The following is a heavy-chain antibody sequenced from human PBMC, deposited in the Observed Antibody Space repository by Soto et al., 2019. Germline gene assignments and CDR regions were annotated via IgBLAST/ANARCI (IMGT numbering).Heavy chain of an antibody. Sequence: EVQLVESGGGLVQPGGSLRLSCAASGFTFSNYWMYWVRQAPGKGLVWVSRVNNDGTDTTHADSVKGRFTISRDNAENTLYLQMNSLRAEDTAVYFCARGGLQHALDVWGQGSTVTVSS. D-gene: IGHD6-13*01. CDR2: VNNDGTDT. CDR3: ARGGLQHALDV. V-gene: IGHV3-74*03. CDR1: GFTFSNYW. J-gene: IGHJ6*02.